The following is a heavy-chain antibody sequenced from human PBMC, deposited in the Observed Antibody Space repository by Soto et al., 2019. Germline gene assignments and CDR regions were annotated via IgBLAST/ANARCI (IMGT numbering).Heavy chain of an antibody. D-gene: IGHD2-8*01. J-gene: IGHJ6*02. CDR3: ARGLLYLYAMDV. Sequence: EVQLVESGGGLVQPGGSLRLSCVVSGFTFSSYWMHWVRQVPGKGLVWVSRIDNAGSTTNYAYSVKGRFTISRDNAKNTLYLQMNSLRAEDTAVYYCARGLLYLYAMDVWGQGTTVTVSS. CDR1: GFTFSSYW. CDR2: IDNAGSTT. V-gene: IGHV3-74*01.